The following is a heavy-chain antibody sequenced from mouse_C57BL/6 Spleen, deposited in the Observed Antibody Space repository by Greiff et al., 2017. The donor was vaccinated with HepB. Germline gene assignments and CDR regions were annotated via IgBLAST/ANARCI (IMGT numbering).Heavy chain of an antibody. CDR1: GYAFSSYW. CDR3: AIEGRLRRYAMDY. D-gene: IGHD2-4*01. J-gene: IGHJ4*01. Sequence: VQRVESGAELVKPGASVKISCKASGYAFSSYWMNWVKQRPGKGLEWIGQIYPGDGDTNDNGKFKGKATLTADKSSSTAYMKLSSLPSEDSAVYVCAIEGRLRRYAMDYWGQGTSVTVSS. CDR2: IYPGDGDT. V-gene: IGHV1-80*01.